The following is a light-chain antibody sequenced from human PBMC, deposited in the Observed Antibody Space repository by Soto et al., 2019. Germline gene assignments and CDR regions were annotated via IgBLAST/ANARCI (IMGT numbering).Light chain of an antibody. Sequence: EIVLTQSPGTLSLSPGERATLPCRASRSVSSGYLAWYRQKPVQAPRLLINGASSRATGTPDRFSGSGSGTDFTLTISRLEPEDFAVYYCQQYGSSPRTFGQGTKVEIK. CDR1: RSVSSGY. CDR3: QQYGSSPRT. V-gene: IGKV3-20*01. J-gene: IGKJ1*01. CDR2: GAS.